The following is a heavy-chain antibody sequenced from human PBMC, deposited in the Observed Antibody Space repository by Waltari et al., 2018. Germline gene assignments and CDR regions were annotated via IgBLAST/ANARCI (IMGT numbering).Heavy chain of an antibody. J-gene: IGHJ5*02. D-gene: IGHD5-12*01. CDR3: ARDEWLHTPNWFDP. Sequence: QVQLVQSGAEVKKPGSSVKVPCKASGGTFSSYAISWLRQAPGQGLEWMGGIIPILGIANYAQKFQGRVTITADESTSTAYMELSSLRSEDTAVYYCARDEWLHTPNWFDPWGQGTLVTVSS. CDR2: IIPILGIA. CDR1: GGTFSSYA. V-gene: IGHV1-69*04.